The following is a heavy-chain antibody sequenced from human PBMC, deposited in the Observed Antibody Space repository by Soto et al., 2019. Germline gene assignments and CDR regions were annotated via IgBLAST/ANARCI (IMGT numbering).Heavy chain of an antibody. V-gene: IGHV4-61*01. J-gene: IGHJ1*01. CDR1: GGSVSSGSHF. CDR3: ASSPNGGNRQGYFQH. D-gene: IGHD2-8*01. CDR2: IFYSGST. Sequence: QVQLQESGPGLVKPSETLSLSCTVSGGSVSSGSHFWSWIRQPPGKGPEWIGNIFYSGSTNYNPSLKSRVTISVDTSNNQFSLKLRSVTAADTAVYYCASSPNGGNRQGYFQHWGQGTLVIVSS.